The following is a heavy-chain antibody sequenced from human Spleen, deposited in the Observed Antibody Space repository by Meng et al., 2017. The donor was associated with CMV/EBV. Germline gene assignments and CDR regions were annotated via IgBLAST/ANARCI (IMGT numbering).Heavy chain of an antibody. V-gene: IGHV3-30*04. CDR1: GFTFSSYA. CDR2: ISYDGSNK. J-gene: IGHJ4*02. Sequence: GESLKISCAASGFTFSSYAMHWVRQAPGKGLEWVAVISYDGSNKYYADSVKGRFTISRDNSKNTLYLQMNSLRAEDTAVYYCARDVRYCSSTSCSTNWGQGTLVTVSS. D-gene: IGHD2-2*01. CDR3: ARDVRYCSSTSCSTN.